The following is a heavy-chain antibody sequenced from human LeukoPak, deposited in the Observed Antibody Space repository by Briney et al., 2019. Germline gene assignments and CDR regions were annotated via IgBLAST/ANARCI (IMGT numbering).Heavy chain of an antibody. CDR3: AREGYYYDSSGYYENIIDY. Sequence: SETLSLTCTVSGGSISSGGYYWSWIRQHPGKGLEWIGYIYYSGSTYYNPPLKSRVTISVDTSKNQFSLKLSSVTAADTAVYYCAREGYYYDSSGYYENIIDYWGQGTLVTVSS. CDR1: GGSISSGGYY. CDR2: IYYSGST. D-gene: IGHD3-22*01. V-gene: IGHV4-31*03. J-gene: IGHJ4*02.